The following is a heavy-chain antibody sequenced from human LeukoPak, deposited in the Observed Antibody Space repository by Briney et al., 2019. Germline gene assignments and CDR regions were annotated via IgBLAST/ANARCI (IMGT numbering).Heavy chain of an antibody. Sequence: GGSLRLSCAASGFTFSDYYMSWIRQAPGKGLEWVSYISSSSSYTNYADSVKGQFTISRDNAKNSLYLQMNSLRAEDTAVYYCASTGKAAAGTIDYWGQGTLVTVSS. D-gene: IGHD6-13*01. CDR2: ISSSSSYT. J-gene: IGHJ4*02. CDR1: GFTFSDYY. CDR3: ASTGKAAAGTIDY. V-gene: IGHV3-11*06.